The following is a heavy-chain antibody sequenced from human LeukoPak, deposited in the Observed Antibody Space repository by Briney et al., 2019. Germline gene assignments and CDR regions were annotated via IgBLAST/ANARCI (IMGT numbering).Heavy chain of an antibody. CDR1: GFTFSSYA. CDR2: ISYDGSNK. J-gene: IGHJ4*02. D-gene: IGHD6-13*01. V-gene: IGHV3-30-3*01. CDR3: ARKIAAAGSFDY. Sequence: PGRSLRLSCAASGFTFSSYAMHWVRQAPGKGLEWVAVISYDGSNKYYADSVKGRFSISRDNSKNTLYLQMNSLRAEDTAVYYCARKIAAAGSFDYWGQGNLVTVSS.